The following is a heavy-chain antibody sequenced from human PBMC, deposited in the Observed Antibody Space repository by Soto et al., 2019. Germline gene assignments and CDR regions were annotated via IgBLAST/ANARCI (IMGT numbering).Heavy chain of an antibody. CDR1: GYTITGYY. CDR3: ARDLGNPGIAVAGTNWFDP. D-gene: IGHD6-19*01. V-gene: IGHV1-18*04. J-gene: IGHJ5*02. Sequence: ASVKASCKASGYTITGYYMHCVRQAPGQGLEWMGWISAYNGNTNYAQKLQGRVTMTTDTSTSTAYMELRSLRSDDTAVYYCARDLGNPGIAVAGTNWFDPWGQGTLVTVSS. CDR2: ISAYNGNT.